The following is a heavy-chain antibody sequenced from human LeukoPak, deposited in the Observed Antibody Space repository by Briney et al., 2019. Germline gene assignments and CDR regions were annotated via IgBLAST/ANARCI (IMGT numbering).Heavy chain of an antibody. CDR3: ARGHRTSSAYHCNAMDV. CDR2: HYYSGNT. J-gene: IGHJ6*02. D-gene: IGHD2-8*01. V-gene: IGHV4-31*03. CDR1: GGSISSGSYW. Sequence: SQTLSLTCTVSGGSISSGSYWWSWIRQHPERCLEWLGYHYYSGNTYYNPSLKSRVSISVDTSKNQLSPTLTSVTAADTAVYYCARGHRTSSAYHCNAMDVWGQGTTVTVSS.